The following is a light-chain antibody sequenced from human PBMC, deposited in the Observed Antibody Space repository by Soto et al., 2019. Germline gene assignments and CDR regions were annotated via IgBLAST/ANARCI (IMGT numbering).Light chain of an antibody. J-gene: IGKJ5*01. CDR3: QQYYSSVVT. V-gene: IGKV4-1*01. Sequence: DIVMTQSPDSLAVSLGERATINCKSSQSILSSSNNKNSLAWFQQQPGQPPKLLMYWASTRESGVPERFSGSGSGTDFTLTISSLQAEDVAVYYCQQYYSSVVTFGQGTRLEIK. CDR2: WAS. CDR1: QSILSSSNNKNS.